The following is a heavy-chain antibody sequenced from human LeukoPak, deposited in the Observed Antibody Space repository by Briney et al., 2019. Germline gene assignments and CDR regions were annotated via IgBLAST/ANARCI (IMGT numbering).Heavy chain of an antibody. D-gene: IGHD6-6*01. CDR1: GFTFSSYR. CDR3: ATEEGIAARPVYFDY. Sequence: PGGSLRLSCAASGFTFSSYRMNGVRQAPGKGVKWVSSISNSSSYIYYAHSVTGRLTISRDNAKNSLYLQMNSLRAEDTAVYYCATEEGIAARPVYFDYWGQGTLVTVSS. V-gene: IGHV3-21*01. J-gene: IGHJ4*02. CDR2: ISNSSSYI.